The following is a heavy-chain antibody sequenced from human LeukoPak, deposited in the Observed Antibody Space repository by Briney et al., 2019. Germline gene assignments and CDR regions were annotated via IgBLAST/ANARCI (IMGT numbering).Heavy chain of an antibody. V-gene: IGHV3-23*01. CDR2: ITGGGDTT. J-gene: IGHJ4*02. CDR1: GFTFSSYA. D-gene: IGHD3-9*01. Sequence: AGGSLRLSCAASGFTFSSYAMTWVRQAPGKGLEWVSAITGGGDTTYYADSVKGRFTISGDNSKNTLYLQMNNLRAEDTAIYYCAKAANYDILTGYYLDYWGQGTLVTVSS. CDR3: AKAANYDILTGYYLDY.